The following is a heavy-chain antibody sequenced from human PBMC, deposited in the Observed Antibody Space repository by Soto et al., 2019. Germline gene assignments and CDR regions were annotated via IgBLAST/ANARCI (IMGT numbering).Heavy chain of an antibody. J-gene: IGHJ5*02. Sequence: PSETLSLTCAVSGGSISSGNSYSWSWIRQPPGKGLEWIGSISHTGSTSYNPSLKGRVTMSVDKSKNQFSLKLSSVTAADMAVYYCARAVAPYLGTWFDPWGQGTLVTVSS. V-gene: IGHV4-30-2*01. CDR3: ARAVAPYLGTWFDP. CDR1: GGSISSGNSYS. CDR2: ISHTGST. D-gene: IGHD3-16*01.